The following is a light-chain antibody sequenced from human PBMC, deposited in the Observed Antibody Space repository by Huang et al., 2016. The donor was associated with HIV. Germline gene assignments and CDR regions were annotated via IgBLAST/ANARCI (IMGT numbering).Light chain of an antibody. V-gene: IGKV3-15*01. Sequence: EIVMTQSPATLSVSPGERATLSCRASQTVNDNLAWYQQKPGQPPRLLIYGASARATGIPVRFSGSGSGTDFTLTISSLQSEDSAVHYCQHYNNWPPWTFGQGTKVEIK. CDR3: QHYNNWPPWT. CDR1: QTVNDN. J-gene: IGKJ1*01. CDR2: GAS.